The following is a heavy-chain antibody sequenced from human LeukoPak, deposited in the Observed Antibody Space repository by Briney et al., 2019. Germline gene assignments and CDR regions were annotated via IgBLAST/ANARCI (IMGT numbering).Heavy chain of an antibody. Sequence: GGSLRLSCAASGFTFSGSAMHWVRQASGKGLEWVGRIRNKANSYATAYTASVKGRFTISRDDSKNTAYLQMNSLKTEDTAVYNCTRYSSSDNWFDPWGQGTLVTVSS. CDR2: IRNKANSYAT. J-gene: IGHJ5*02. CDR1: GFTFSGSA. CDR3: TRYSSSDNWFDP. V-gene: IGHV3-73*01. D-gene: IGHD6-6*01.